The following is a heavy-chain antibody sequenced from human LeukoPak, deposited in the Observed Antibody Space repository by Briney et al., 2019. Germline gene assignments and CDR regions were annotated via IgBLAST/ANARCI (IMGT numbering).Heavy chain of an antibody. CDR1: GGSISSGGYY. CDR2: HYNSGST. V-gene: IGHV4-31*03. Sequence: SETLSLTCTVSGGSISSGGYYWSWIRQHPGKGLEWIGYHYNSGSTYYNPSLKSRVTISVDTTKNQFSLKLSSVTAADTAVYYCARDPIDCTNGVCPDYYYYGMDVWGQGTTVTVSS. D-gene: IGHD2-8*01. CDR3: ARDPIDCTNGVCPDYYYYGMDV. J-gene: IGHJ6*02.